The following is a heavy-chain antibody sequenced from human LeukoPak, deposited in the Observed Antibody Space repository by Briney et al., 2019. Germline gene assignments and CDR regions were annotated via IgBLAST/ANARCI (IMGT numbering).Heavy chain of an antibody. J-gene: IGHJ4*02. CDR3: ARGYRGPMGY. D-gene: IGHD1-26*01. V-gene: IGHV4-39*07. Sequence: SETLSLTWTVSGGSISSSSYYWGWIRHPPGKGLEWIGSIYYSGSTYYNPSLKSRVTISVDTSKNQFSLKLSSVTAADTAVYYCARGYRGPMGYWGQGTLVTVSS. CDR1: GGSISSSSYY. CDR2: IYYSGST.